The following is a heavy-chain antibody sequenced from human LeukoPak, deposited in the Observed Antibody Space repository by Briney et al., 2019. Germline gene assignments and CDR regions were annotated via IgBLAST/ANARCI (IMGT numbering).Heavy chain of an antibody. Sequence: GESLKICCKGSGYSFTSYWIGWVRQMPGKGLEWMGIIYPGDSDTTYSPSFQGQVTISADKSISTAYLQWSSLKASDTAMYYCARRGYDSSGYRDAFDIWGQGTMVTVSS. V-gene: IGHV5-51*01. J-gene: IGHJ3*02. CDR3: ARRGYDSSGYRDAFDI. D-gene: IGHD3-22*01. CDR2: IYPGDSDT. CDR1: GYSFTSYW.